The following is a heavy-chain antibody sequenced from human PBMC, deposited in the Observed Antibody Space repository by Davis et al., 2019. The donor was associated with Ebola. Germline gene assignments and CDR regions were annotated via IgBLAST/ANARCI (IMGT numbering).Heavy chain of an antibody. CDR2: IYYSGST. V-gene: IGHV4-30-4*01. D-gene: IGHD2-2*01. Sequence: LRLSCTVSGGSISSGDYYWSWIRQPPGKGLEWIVYIYYSGSTYYNPSLKSRVTISVDTSKNQFSLKLSSVTAADTAVYYCAATIVVVPAADDAFDIWGQGTMVTVSS. CDR3: AATIVVVPAADDAFDI. CDR1: GGSISSGDYY. J-gene: IGHJ3*02.